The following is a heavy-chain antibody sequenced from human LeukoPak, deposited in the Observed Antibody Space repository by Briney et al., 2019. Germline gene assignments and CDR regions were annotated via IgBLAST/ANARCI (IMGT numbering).Heavy chain of an antibody. CDR2: IYYSGST. CDR3: ARLSPSSAEDAFDI. Sequence: SETLSLTCTVSGGSISSSSYYWGWIRQPPGKGLEWIGSIYYSGSTYYNPSLKSRVTISVDTSKNQFSLKLSSVTAADTAVYYCARLSPSSAEDAFDIWGQGTMVTVSS. D-gene: IGHD2-2*01. V-gene: IGHV4-39*07. J-gene: IGHJ3*02. CDR1: GGSISSSSYY.